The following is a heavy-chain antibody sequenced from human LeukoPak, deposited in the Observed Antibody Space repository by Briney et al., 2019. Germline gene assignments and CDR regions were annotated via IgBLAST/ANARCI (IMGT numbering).Heavy chain of an antibody. CDR2: ISYDGSNK. CDR3: AIGYCSGGSCPNYSGMDV. CDR1: GFTFSSYG. D-gene: IGHD2-15*01. V-gene: IGHV3-30*03. J-gene: IGHJ6*02. Sequence: GGSLRLSCAASGFTFSSYGMHWVRQAPGKGLEWVVVISYDGSNKYYADSVKGRLTISRDNSKNTLYLQMNSLRAEDTAVYYCAIGYCSGGSCPNYSGMDVWGQGTTVTVSS.